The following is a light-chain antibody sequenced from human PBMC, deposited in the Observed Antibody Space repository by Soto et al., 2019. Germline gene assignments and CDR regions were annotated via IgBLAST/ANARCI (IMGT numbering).Light chain of an antibody. V-gene: IGKV1-5*03. Sequence: DIQMTQSPSTLSASVGDRVTITCRASQSISSWLAWYQQKPGKAPKLLIYKASSLESGVPSRFSGCGSGTEFTLTINSLQPDDFATYYCQQCSTYYPWTCGQGTKVEV. CDR2: KAS. CDR3: QQCSTYYPWT. J-gene: IGKJ1*01. CDR1: QSISSW.